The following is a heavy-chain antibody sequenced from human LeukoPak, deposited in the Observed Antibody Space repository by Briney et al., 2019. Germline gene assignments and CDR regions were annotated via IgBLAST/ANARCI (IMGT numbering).Heavy chain of an antibody. CDR3: RKGKGSYSSAWYAFHY. V-gene: IGHV3-53*01. Sequence: GGSLILSCGASGFNVRSNYMSGVRRLPARGLVWVSVIYSGGDTHYADPVKGRFTVSSDNNKNTLFPQLHSLKAEDSAISFSRKGKGSYSSAWYAFHYWGQGTPVTVSS. CDR2: IYSGGDT. CDR1: GFNVRSNY. D-gene: IGHD6-19*01. J-gene: IGHJ4*02.